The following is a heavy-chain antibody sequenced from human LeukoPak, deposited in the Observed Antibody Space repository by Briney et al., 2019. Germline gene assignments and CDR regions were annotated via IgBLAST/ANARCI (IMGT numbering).Heavy chain of an antibody. CDR1: SYSIPVGYY. CDR3: ARQVATKGEWDFDI. D-gene: IGHD5-12*01. CDR2: INFSGHT. J-gene: IGHJ3*02. Sequence: SDTLSLTCTVSSYSIPVGYYWGWIRQAPGKGLDGIWGINFSGHTYYNPSLKSRVTISVDTSKNQVSLKLSSVTAADTAVYYCARQVATKGEWDFDIWGQGTMVTASS. V-gene: IGHV4-38-2*02.